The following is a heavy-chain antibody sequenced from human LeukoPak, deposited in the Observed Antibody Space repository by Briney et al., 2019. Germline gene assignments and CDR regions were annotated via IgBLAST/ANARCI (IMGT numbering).Heavy chain of an antibody. CDR3: ARTDSGYDPYFDY. Sequence: PGGSLRLSCAASGFTFSSYAMHWVRQAPGKGLEWVAVISYDGSNKYYADSVKGRFTISRDNSKNTLYLQMNSLRAEDTAVYYCARTDSGYDPYFDYWGQGTLVTVSS. D-gene: IGHD5-12*01. V-gene: IGHV3-30-3*01. CDR2: ISYDGSNK. CDR1: GFTFSSYA. J-gene: IGHJ4*02.